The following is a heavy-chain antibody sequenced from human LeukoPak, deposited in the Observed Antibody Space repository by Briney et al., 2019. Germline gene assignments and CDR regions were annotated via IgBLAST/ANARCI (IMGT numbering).Heavy chain of an antibody. V-gene: IGHV4-39*01. J-gene: IGHJ4*02. D-gene: IGHD2-15*01. CDR1: GGSISSSSYY. CDR3: ARYCGGGSCYHYFDY. Sequence: SETLSLTCTVSGGSISSSSYYWGWIRQPPGKGLEWIGSIYYSGSTYYNPSLKSRVTISVDTSKNQFSLKLSSVTAADTAVYYCARYCGGGSCYHYFDYWGQGTLVTVSS. CDR2: IYYSGST.